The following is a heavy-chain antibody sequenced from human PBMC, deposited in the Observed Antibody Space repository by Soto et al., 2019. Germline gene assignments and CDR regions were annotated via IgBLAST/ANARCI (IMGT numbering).Heavy chain of an antibody. CDR2: INESGST. CDR3: ARGSGIVALPGELEDVNYDY. V-gene: IGHV4-34*01. CDR1: GQSFSGHS. J-gene: IGHJ4*02. Sequence: QVQLQQWGAGLVKPSETLSLSCAVYGQSFSGHSWAWIRQPPGKGLEWSGEINESGSTYYNPSLTGRVTISTDTSKNQFSLKLSSVSAADTDAYFCARGSGIVALPGELEDVNYDYWGQGTLVNVSS. D-gene: IGHD1-1*01.